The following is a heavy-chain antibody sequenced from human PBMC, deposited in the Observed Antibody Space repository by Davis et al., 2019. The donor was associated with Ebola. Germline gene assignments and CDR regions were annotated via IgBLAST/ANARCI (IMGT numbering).Heavy chain of an antibody. D-gene: IGHD3-22*01. CDR3: ARIRRYDSSGYYYDYFDY. J-gene: IGHJ4*02. V-gene: IGHV4-30-2*01. CDR2: IYHSGST. CDR1: GGSISSGGYS. Sequence: PSETLSLTCAVSGGSISSGGYSWSWIRQPPGKGLEWIGYIYHSGSTYYNPSLKSRVTISVDRSKNQFSLKLSSVTAADTAVYYCARIRRYDSSGYYYDYFDYWGQGTLVTVSS.